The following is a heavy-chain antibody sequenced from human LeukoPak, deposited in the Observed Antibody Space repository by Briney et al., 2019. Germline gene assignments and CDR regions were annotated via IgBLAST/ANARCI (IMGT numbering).Heavy chain of an antibody. CDR2: IYYSGST. Sequence: SETLSLTCTVSGGSISSSSYYWGWIRQPPGKGLEWIGNIYYSGSTNYNPSLKSQVTISVDTSKNQFSLKLSSVTAADTAVYYCARSFNGVDVWGQGTTVTVSS. J-gene: IGHJ6*02. V-gene: IGHV4-39*01. CDR1: GGSISSSSYY. CDR3: ARSFNGVDV.